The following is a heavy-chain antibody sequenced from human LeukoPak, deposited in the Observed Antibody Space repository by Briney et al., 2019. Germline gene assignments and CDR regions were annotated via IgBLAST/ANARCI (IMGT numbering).Heavy chain of an antibody. Sequence: PSETLSLTCTVCGGSISRYYWSWIRQPPGKGLEWIGYIYYSGSTNYNPSLKNRVTISVDTSKNQFSLKLSSVTAADTAVHYCARDSYYYDSSGYYGCAFDIWGQGTMVTVSS. D-gene: IGHD3-22*01. CDR1: GGSISRYY. CDR3: ARDSYYYDSSGYYGCAFDI. J-gene: IGHJ3*02. V-gene: IGHV4-59*01. CDR2: IYYSGST.